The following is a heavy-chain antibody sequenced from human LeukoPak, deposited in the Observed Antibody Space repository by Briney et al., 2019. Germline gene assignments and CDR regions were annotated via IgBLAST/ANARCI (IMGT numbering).Heavy chain of an antibody. CDR3: ARDGVAAANDY. D-gene: IGHD6-13*01. V-gene: IGHV1-8*03. J-gene: IGHJ4*02. Sequence: ASVKVSCKASGYTFTSYDINWVRQATGQGLEWMGWMNPNSGNTGYAQKFQGRVTITRNTSISTAYIELSSLRSEDTAVYYCARDGVAAANDYWGQGTLVTVSS. CDR2: MNPNSGNT. CDR1: GYTFTSYD.